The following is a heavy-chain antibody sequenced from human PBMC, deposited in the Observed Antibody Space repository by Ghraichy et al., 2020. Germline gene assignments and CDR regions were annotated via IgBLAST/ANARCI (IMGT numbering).Heavy chain of an antibody. D-gene: IGHD3-22*01. J-gene: IGHJ4*02. Sequence: SCAASGFTFSSYSMNWVRQAPGKGLEWVSSISSSSSYIYYADSVKGRFTISRDNAKNSLYLQMNSLRAEDTAVYYCARESPYDYYFDYWGQGTLVTVSS. CDR2: ISSSSSYI. CDR3: ARESPYDYYFDY. V-gene: IGHV3-21*01. CDR1: GFTFSSYS.